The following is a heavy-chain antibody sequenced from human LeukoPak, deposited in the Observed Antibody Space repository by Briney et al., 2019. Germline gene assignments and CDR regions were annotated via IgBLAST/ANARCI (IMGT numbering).Heavy chain of an antibody. D-gene: IGHD3-10*01. J-gene: IGHJ4*02. CDR2: FDPEDGET. CDR1: GYTLTELS. V-gene: IGHV1-24*01. Sequence: ASVKVSCKVSGYTLTELSMHWVRQAPGKGLEWMGGFDPEDGETIYAQKFQGRVTMTEDTSTDTAYMELSSLRSEDTAVYYCATDYGSGILFDYWGQGTLVTVSS. CDR3: ATDYGSGILFDY.